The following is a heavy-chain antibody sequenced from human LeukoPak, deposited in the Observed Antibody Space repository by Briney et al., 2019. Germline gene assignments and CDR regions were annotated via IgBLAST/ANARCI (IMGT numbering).Heavy chain of an antibody. CDR3: ARGRESSWDLDY. V-gene: IGHV1-3*03. CDR2: INAGNGNT. D-gene: IGHD6-13*01. CDR1: GYTFTSYA. Sequence: ASVKLSCKASGYTFTSYAMHWVRQATGQRLEWMGWINAGNGNTKYSQEFQGRVTITRDTSASTAYMELSSLRSEDMAVYYCARGRESSWDLDYWGQGTLVTVSS. J-gene: IGHJ4*02.